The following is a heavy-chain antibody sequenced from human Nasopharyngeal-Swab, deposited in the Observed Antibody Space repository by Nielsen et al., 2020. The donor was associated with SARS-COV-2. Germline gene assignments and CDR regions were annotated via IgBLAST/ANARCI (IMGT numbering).Heavy chain of an antibody. J-gene: IGHJ4*02. Sequence: GGSLRLSCKGSGYSFTSYWISWVRQMPGKGLEWMGRIDPSDSYTNYSPSFRGHVTISADKSISTAYLQWSSLKASDTAMYYCARFSSGTIPSVDYWGQGTLVTVSS. CDR1: GYSFTSYW. V-gene: IGHV5-10-1*01. CDR3: ARFSSGTIPSVDY. CDR2: IDPSDSYT. D-gene: IGHD1-7*01.